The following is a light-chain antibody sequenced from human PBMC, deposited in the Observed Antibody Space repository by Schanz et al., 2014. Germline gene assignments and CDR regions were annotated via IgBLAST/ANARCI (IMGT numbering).Light chain of an antibody. CDR2: DVS. CDR1: SSDVGGYNF. Sequence: QSALTQPASVSGSPGQSITISCTGSSSDVGGYNFVSWYQHHPGQAPKLLIYDVSNRPSGVSNRFSGSKSDVTASLTISGLQAEDEADYYCSSYTVTSTLVFGGGTKLTVL. CDR3: SSYTVTSTLV. J-gene: IGLJ2*01. V-gene: IGLV2-14*03.